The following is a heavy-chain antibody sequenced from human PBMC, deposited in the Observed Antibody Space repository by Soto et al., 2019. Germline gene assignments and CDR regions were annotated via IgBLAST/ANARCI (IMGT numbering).Heavy chain of an antibody. J-gene: IGHJ4*02. Sequence: TLSLPCSVSAGSLSSDCFYWNWIRQPPGKGLEWIGYIYHSGGTYSSPSLRSRFTISVDTYKNQFTLKLSSVTSADTAVYYCARDRGGYGVFDYWGQGTLVTVSS. V-gene: IGHV4-31*03. CDR2: IYHSGGT. CDR1: AGSLSSDCFY. CDR3: ARDRGGYGVFDY. D-gene: IGHD5-12*01.